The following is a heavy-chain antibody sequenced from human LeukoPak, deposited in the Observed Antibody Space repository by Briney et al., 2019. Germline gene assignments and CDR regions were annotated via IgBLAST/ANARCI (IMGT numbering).Heavy chain of an antibody. CDR1: GNSISSTDYY. J-gene: IGHJ3*02. D-gene: IGHD3-3*01. V-gene: IGHV4-30-4*01. Sequence: PSETLSLTCTVSGNSISSTDYYWSWIRQPPGLGLEWIGYIYSSGTPYYSPSLKSRITMSLDKSKNQFSLKLTSVTAADTAVYFCARTEWGRGAFDIWGQGTMVTVSS. CDR2: IYSSGTP. CDR3: ARTEWGRGAFDI.